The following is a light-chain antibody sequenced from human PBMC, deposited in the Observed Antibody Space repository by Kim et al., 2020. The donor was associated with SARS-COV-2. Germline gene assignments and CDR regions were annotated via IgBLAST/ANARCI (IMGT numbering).Light chain of an antibody. J-gene: IGLJ2*01. CDR3: QAWDSSTPPVV. CDR2: QDS. V-gene: IGLV3-1*01. CDR1: KLGDKY. Sequence: PGQTASINCSGDKLGDKYACWYQQKPGQFPVLVIYQDSKRPSGIPERFSGSNSGNTATLTISGTQAMDEADYYCQAWDSSTPPVVFGGGTQLTVL.